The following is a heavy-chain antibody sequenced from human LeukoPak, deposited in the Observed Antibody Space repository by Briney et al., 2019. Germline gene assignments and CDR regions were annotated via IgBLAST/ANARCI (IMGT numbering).Heavy chain of an antibody. CDR1: GGSISSGSYY. D-gene: IGHD6-13*01. CDR3: ARDSIAAAHWFDP. J-gene: IGHJ5*02. CDR2: IYYSGST. V-gene: IGHV4-61*01. Sequence: SETLSLTCTVSGGSISSGSYYWSWIRQPPGKGLEWIGYIYYSGSTNYNPSLKSRVTISVDTSKNQFSLKLSSVTAADTAVYYCARDSIAAAHWFDPWGQGTLVTVSS.